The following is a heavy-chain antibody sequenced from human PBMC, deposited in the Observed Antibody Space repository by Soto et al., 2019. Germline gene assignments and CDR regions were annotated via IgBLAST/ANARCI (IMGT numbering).Heavy chain of an antibody. J-gene: IGHJ6*02. CDR2: INPNSGGT. CDR3: ARATVPEYYYYGMDV. CDR1: GYTFTGYY. Sequence: GASVKVSCKASGYTFTGYYMHWVRQAPGQGLEWMGWINPNSGGTNYAQKFQGWVTMTRDTSISTAYMELSRLRSDDTAVYYCARATVPEYYYYGMDVWGQGTTVTVS. D-gene: IGHD1-26*01. V-gene: IGHV1-2*04.